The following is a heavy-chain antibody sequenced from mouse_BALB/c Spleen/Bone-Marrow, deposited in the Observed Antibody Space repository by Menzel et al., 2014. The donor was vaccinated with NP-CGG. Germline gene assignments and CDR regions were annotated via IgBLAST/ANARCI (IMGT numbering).Heavy chain of an antibody. CDR3: ARYPDYYGSSYAMDY. D-gene: IGHD1-1*01. CDR2: INPYNDGT. Sequence: HVKQSGPELVKPGASVKMSCKASGYTFISYVMHWVKQKPGQGLEWIGYINPYNDGTKYNEKFKGKATLTSDKSSSTAYMELSSLTSEDSAVYYCARYPDYYGSSYAMDYWGQGTSATVSS. J-gene: IGHJ4*01. CDR1: GYTFISYV. V-gene: IGHV1-14*01.